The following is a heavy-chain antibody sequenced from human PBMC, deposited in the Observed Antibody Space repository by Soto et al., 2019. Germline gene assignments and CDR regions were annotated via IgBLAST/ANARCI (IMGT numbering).Heavy chain of an antibody. CDR2: ISSNGVST. Sequence: EVQLVESGGGLVQPGGSLRLSCAASGFTFSSDAMDWVRQAPGKGLEYVSGISSNGVSTYYAGSVKGRFTISRDNYRDTVYLQMDSLSPEDMAVYYCARRARADYYYMDVWGKGTTVTVS. V-gene: IGHV3-64*07. J-gene: IGHJ6*03. CDR3: ARRARADYYYMDV. CDR1: GFTFSSDA. D-gene: IGHD6-6*01.